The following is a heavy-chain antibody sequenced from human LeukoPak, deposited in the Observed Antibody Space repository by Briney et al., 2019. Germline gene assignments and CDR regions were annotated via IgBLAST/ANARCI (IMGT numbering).Heavy chain of an antibody. CDR1: GFTFDDYA. D-gene: IGHD3-3*01. CDR3: AKGVYRRKTAYDLGTDYIDY. CDR2: SSWNSGSI. Sequence: PRGSLRLSCAASGFTFDDYAMHWILQAPVKGLEGVSGSSWNSGSIGYADSVKGRFTISRDNAKNSLYLQMNSLRAEDTALYYCAKGVYRRKTAYDLGTDYIDYWGQGTLVTVSS. V-gene: IGHV3-9*01. J-gene: IGHJ4*02.